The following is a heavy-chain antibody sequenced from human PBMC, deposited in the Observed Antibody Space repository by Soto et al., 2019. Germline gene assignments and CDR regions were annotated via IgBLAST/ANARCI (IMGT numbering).Heavy chain of an antibody. CDR1: GGTFRSSA. CDR3: ARNKIVVVTHPHYSVMAV. CDR2: IIPIFGTA. D-gene: IGHD2-21*02. J-gene: IGHJ6*04. V-gene: IGHV1-69*01. Sequence: SVKVCCEECGGTFRSSARRWVRQYPGQGLEWMGGIIPIFGTANYAQKFQGRVTITADESTSTAYMELSSLRSEDTAVYYCARNKIVVVTHPHYSVMAVWGKGPTDTVS.